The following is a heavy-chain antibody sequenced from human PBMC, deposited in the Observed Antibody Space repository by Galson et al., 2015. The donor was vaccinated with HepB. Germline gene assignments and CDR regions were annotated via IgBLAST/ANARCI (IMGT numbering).Heavy chain of an antibody. CDR1: GVSISSSNW. Sequence: TLSLTCAVSGVSISSSNWWSWVRQPPGKGLEWIAEIYHSGSTNYNPSLRSRVTISVDKSKNQFSLRLNSVTAADTAIYYCAKGFPLDGVVIPDYWGQGTLVTVSS. CDR3: AKGFPLDGVVIPDY. D-gene: IGHD3-3*01. V-gene: IGHV4-4*02. CDR2: IYHSGST. J-gene: IGHJ4*02.